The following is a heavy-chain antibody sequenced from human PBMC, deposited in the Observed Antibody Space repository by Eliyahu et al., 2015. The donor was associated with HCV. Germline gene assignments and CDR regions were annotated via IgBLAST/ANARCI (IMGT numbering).Heavy chain of an antibody. CDR1: GFTVTSNY. CDR2: IYTGGGT. D-gene: IGHD2-21*01. V-gene: IGHV3-66*01. J-gene: IGHJ4*02. Sequence: EVQLVESGGGLVQPGGSLXLSCSASGFTVTSNYMXWVRQAPGKGLEWVSVIYTGGGTYYADSVKGRFTISRDNSKNTLHLQMNSLRAEDTAVYYCVSSGLLLVYWGQGTLVTVSS. CDR3: VSSGLLLVY.